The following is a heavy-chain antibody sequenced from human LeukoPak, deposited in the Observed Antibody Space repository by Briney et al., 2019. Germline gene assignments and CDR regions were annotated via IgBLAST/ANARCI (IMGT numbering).Heavy chain of an antibody. D-gene: IGHD4-17*01. J-gene: IGHJ4*02. V-gene: IGHV3-23*01. CDR2: ISGSGGST. CDR1: GFTFSSYA. CDR3: AKGDCGDYVETTLFDY. Sequence: GVPLRLSCAASGFTFSSYAMSWVRQAPGKGLEWVSAISGSGGSTYYADSVKGRFTISRDNSKNTLYLQMNSLRAEDTAVYYCAKGDCGDYVETTLFDYWGQGTLVTVSS.